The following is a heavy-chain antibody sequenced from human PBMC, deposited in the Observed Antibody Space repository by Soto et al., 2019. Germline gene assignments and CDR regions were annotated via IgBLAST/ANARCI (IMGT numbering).Heavy chain of an antibody. V-gene: IGHV1-69*01. Sequence: QVQLVQSGAEVKKPGSSVRVSCKASGDTSDSFSISWVRQAPGQGLEWMGGIIPMFWTGNYAQKFQGRLTITADESTGTSYMDLKSLRSEDTAVYFCARENRDDNSGWYSSSDWFDPWGQGTLVTVSS. CDR1: GDTSDSFS. CDR3: ARENRDDNSGWYSSSDWFDP. D-gene: IGHD6-19*01. CDR2: IIPMFWTG. J-gene: IGHJ5*02.